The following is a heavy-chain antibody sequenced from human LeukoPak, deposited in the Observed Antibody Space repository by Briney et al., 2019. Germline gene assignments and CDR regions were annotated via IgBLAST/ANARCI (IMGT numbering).Heavy chain of an antibody. CDR2: ITSRGEST. Sequence: GGSLRLSCAAYGFTFRIYAMSWVRQAPGKGLQWVSSITSRGESTWYVDSVKGRFTITRDNSENTLYLQMHSLRAEDTAVYYCARDRPNYYGSDGHYYRRDGDYWGRGTLVSVSS. J-gene: IGHJ4*02. D-gene: IGHD3-22*01. CDR1: GFTFRIYA. V-gene: IGHV3-23*01. CDR3: ARDRPNYYGSDGHYYRRDGDY.